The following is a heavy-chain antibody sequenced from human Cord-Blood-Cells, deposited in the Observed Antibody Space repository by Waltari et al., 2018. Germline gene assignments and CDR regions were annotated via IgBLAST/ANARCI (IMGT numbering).Heavy chain of an antibody. Sequence: QVQLVQSGAEVKKPGASVKVSCKASGYTCTSYYLPWVRQAPGQGLEWMGIINPSGGSTSYAQKFQGRVTMTRDTSTSTVYMELSSLRSEDTAVYYCARAELGIYAFDIWGQGTMVTVSS. CDR2: INPSGGST. D-gene: IGHD7-27*01. V-gene: IGHV1-46*01. CDR1: GYTCTSYY. J-gene: IGHJ3*02. CDR3: ARAELGIYAFDI.